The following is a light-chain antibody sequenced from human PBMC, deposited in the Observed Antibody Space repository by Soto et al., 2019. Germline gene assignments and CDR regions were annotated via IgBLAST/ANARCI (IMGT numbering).Light chain of an antibody. V-gene: IGKV3-20*01. CDR2: GAS. Sequence: EIVLTQSPGTLSLSPGERATLSCRSSQSVSSDYLAWYQQKPGQAPRLLIYGASSRATGIPDRFSGSGSGSDFTLTISRLEPEDFAVYYCQQYGTSPTWTFGQGTKVDIK. CDR3: QQYGTSPTWT. CDR1: QSVSSDY. J-gene: IGKJ1*01.